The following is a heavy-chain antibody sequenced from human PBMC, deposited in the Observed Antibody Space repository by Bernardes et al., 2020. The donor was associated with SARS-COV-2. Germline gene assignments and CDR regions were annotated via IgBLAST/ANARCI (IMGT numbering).Heavy chain of an antibody. CDR3: ARTYYYDSSGYYPDY. CDR1: GGTFSSYA. J-gene: IGHJ4*02. Sequence: PVKVSCKASGGTFSSYAISWVRQAPGQGLEWMGGIIPIFGTANYAQKFQGRVTITADESTSTAYMELSSLRSEDTAVYYCARTYYYDSSGYYPDYWGQGTLVTVSS. CDR2: IIPIFGTA. D-gene: IGHD3-22*01. V-gene: IGHV1-69*13.